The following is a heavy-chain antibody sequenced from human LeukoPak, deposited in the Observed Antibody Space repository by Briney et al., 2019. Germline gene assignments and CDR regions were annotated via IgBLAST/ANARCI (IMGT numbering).Heavy chain of an antibody. D-gene: IGHD3-10*01. CDR2: INHSGST. Sequence: SETLSLTCAVYGGSFSGYYWSWIRQPPGKGLEWIGEINHSGSTNYNPSLRSRVTISVDTSKNQFSLKLSSVTAADTAVYYCARGGGYFDYWGQGTLVTVSS. CDR3: ARGGGYFDY. CDR1: GGSFSGYY. V-gene: IGHV4-34*01. J-gene: IGHJ4*02.